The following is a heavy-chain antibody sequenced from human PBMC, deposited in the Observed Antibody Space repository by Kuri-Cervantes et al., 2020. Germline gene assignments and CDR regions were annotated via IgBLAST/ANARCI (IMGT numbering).Heavy chain of an antibody. CDR2: IYSSGSA. D-gene: IGHD3-3*01. V-gene: IGHV4-4*07. J-gene: IGHJ5*02. CDR1: RGSISSYY. Sequence: GSLRLSCTVSRGSISSYYWTWIRQPAGKGLECIGRIYSSGSANYNPSLKSRVTISVDRSKNQFSLKLSSVTAADTAVYYCARLVSTYYDFWSGYYLNWFDPWGQGTLVTVSS. CDR3: ARLVSTYYDFWSGYYLNWFDP.